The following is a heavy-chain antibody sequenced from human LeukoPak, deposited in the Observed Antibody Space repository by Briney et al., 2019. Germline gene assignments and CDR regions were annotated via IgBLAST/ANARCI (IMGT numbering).Heavy chain of an antibody. CDR2: ISAYNGNT. CDR3: ARDIAVAGKLNWFDP. Sequence: ASVKASCKASGYTFTSYGISWVRQAPGQGLEWMGWISAYNGNTNYAQKLQGRVTMTTDTSTSTAYMELRSLRPDDTAVYYCARDIAVAGKLNWFDPWGQGTLVTVSS. CDR1: GYTFTSYG. D-gene: IGHD6-19*01. J-gene: IGHJ5*02. V-gene: IGHV1-18*01.